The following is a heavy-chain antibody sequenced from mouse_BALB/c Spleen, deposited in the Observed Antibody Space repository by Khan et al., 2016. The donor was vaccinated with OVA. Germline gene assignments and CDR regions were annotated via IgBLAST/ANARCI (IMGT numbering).Heavy chain of an antibody. J-gene: IGHJ3*01. CDR3: AREESSWDFSFPY. CDR1: GYTFTNYV. D-gene: IGHD4-1*01. V-gene: IGHV1S136*01. Sequence: VQLQQSGPELVEPGASVKMSCKASGYTFTNYVMHWVKQKPGQGLEWIGYINPYNAGTRYNEKFKGKATLTSDISSTTAYMELSSLTSEDSAVXYVAREESSWDFSFPYWGQGTLVTVSA. CDR2: INPYNAGT.